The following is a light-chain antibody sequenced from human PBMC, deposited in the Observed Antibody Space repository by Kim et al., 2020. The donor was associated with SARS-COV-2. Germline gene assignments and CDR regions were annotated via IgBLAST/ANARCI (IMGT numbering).Light chain of an antibody. Sequence: SVQLTCPLSSGHSRYASAWHQQQQAKGPRFLMILNSDGRHTRGDGIPDRFSGSSSGAERYLINSSVQSEDEADYYCQTWDTDIRVFGGGTKLTVL. V-gene: IGLV4-69*02. CDR2: LNSDGRH. CDR1: SGHSRYA. CDR3: QTWDTDIRV. J-gene: IGLJ3*02.